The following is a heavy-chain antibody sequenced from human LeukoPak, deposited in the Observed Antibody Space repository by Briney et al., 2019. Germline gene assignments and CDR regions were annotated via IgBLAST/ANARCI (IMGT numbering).Heavy chain of an antibody. Sequence: SETLSLTCTVSGGSISSGSYYWSWIRQPAGKGLEWIGRIYTSGSTNYNPSLKSRVTISVDTSKNQFSLKLSSVTAADTAVYYCARAGASSSWYLFYYYMDVWGKGTTVTVSS. CDR3: ARAGASSSWYLFYYYMDV. CDR1: GGSISSGSYY. CDR2: IYTSGST. V-gene: IGHV4-61*02. J-gene: IGHJ6*03. D-gene: IGHD6-13*01.